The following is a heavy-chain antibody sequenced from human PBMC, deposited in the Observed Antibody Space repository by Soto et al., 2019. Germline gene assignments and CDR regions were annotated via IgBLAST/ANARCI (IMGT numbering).Heavy chain of an antibody. CDR2: ISSSGSTI. V-gene: IGHV3-11*01. CDR1: GFTFSDYY. J-gene: IGHJ2*01. CDR3: ARGPTDYGDYTHGSKFDL. D-gene: IGHD4-17*01. Sequence: QVQLVESGGGLVKPGGSLRLSCAASGFTFSDYYMSWIRQAPGKGLEWVSYISSSGSTIYYADSVKGRFTISRDNAKNALYLQMKSLRAEDTAVYYCARGPTDYGDYTHGSKFDLWGRGTLVTVSS.